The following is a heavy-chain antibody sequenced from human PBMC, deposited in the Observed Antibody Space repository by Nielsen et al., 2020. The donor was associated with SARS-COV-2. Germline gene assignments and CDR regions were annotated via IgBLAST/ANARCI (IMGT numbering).Heavy chain of an antibody. CDR2: ISYDGSNK. V-gene: IGHV3-30-3*01. CDR3: ARDMEYCSSASCSQWLGAGVYVY. J-gene: IGHJ4*02. D-gene: IGHD2-2*01. Sequence: GESLKISCAASGFTFSSYAMHWVRQAPGKGLKWVAVISYDGSNKYYADSVKGRFTISRDNSKNTLYLQMNSLRAEDTAVYYCARDMEYCSSASCSQWLGAGVYVYWGQGTLVTVSS. CDR1: GFTFSSYA.